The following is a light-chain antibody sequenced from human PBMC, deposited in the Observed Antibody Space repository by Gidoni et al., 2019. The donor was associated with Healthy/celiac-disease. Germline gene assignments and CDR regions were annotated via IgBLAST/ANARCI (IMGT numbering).Light chain of an antibody. CDR3: QQGYSTPRT. V-gene: IGKV1-39*01. J-gene: IGKJ1*01. Sequence: DIQLTHSPSSLSASVGDRVTITCRASQSISSYLHWYQQKPGKAPKLLIYAASSLQSGVPSRFSGSGSGTDFTLTISSLQPEDFATYYCQQGYSTPRTFGQGTKVEIK. CDR1: QSISSY. CDR2: AAS.